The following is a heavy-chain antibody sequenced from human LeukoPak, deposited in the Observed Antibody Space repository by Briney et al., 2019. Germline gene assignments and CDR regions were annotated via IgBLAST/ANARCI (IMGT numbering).Heavy chain of an antibody. D-gene: IGHD3-22*01. CDR2: ISYSGIT. Sequence: SETLSLTCTVSGGFISSYHWSWIRQPPGKGLEWIGYISYSGITDYNPSLKSRVTISVDTSKNQFSLKLSTVTAADTAVYYCASATYYYDSTGYPYFDYWGQGTLVTVSS. CDR1: GGFISSYH. J-gene: IGHJ4*02. V-gene: IGHV4-59*08. CDR3: ASATYYYDSTGYPYFDY.